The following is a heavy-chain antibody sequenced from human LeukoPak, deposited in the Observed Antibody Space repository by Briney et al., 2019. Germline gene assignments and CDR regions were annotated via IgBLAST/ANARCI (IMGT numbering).Heavy chain of an antibody. V-gene: IGHV1-2*02. Sequence: ASVTVSCKASGYTSTGYYMHWVRQAPGQGLEWMGWINPNSGGTNYAQKFQGGVTMTRDTSISTAYMELSRLRSDDTAVYYCARGVRLAGVVHFDYWGQGTLVTVSS. J-gene: IGHJ4*02. D-gene: IGHD3-3*01. CDR2: INPNSGGT. CDR3: ARGVRLAGVVHFDY. CDR1: GYTSTGYY.